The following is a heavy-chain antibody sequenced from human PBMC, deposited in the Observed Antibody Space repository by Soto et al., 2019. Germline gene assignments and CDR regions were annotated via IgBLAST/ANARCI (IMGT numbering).Heavy chain of an antibody. Sequence: EVQLVESGGGLVQPGGSLRLSCAASGFTVSSSFLYWVRQAPGKGLEWVSSIYKSGDTYYADSVKGRFTISRHNYKSTLFLQMNSLRAEDTAVYFCARGTVGTNPNWLGPWGQGTLVTVSS. D-gene: IGHD1-26*01. J-gene: IGHJ5*02. V-gene: IGHV3-66*01. CDR1: GFTVSSSF. CDR2: IYKSGDT. CDR3: ARGTVGTNPNWLGP.